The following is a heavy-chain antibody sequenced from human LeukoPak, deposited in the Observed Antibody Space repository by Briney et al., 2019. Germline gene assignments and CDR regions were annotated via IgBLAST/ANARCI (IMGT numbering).Heavy chain of an antibody. Sequence: GGSLRLSCAASGFTVSSNYMSRARQAPGKGLEWVSVIYSGGSTYYADSVKGRFTISRDNSKNTLYLQMNSLRAEDTAVYYCASHVLRFLEWFSLDYWGQGTLVTVSS. J-gene: IGHJ4*02. D-gene: IGHD3-3*01. CDR2: IYSGGST. CDR3: ASHVLRFLEWFSLDY. CDR1: GFTVSSNY. V-gene: IGHV3-66*02.